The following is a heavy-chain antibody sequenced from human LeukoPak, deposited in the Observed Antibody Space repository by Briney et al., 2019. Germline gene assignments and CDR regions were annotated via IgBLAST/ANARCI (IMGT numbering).Heavy chain of an antibody. D-gene: IGHD3-10*01. J-gene: IGHJ5*02. CDR1: GFTFSSYA. V-gene: IGHV3-30*04. Sequence: GGSLRLSCAASGFTFSSYAMHWVRQAPGKGLEWVAVISYDGSNKYYADSVKGRFTISRDNSKNTLYLQMNSLRAEDTAVYYCARDHLVRGVIVGANWFDPWGQGTLVTASS. CDR2: ISYDGSNK. CDR3: ARDHLVRGVIVGANWFDP.